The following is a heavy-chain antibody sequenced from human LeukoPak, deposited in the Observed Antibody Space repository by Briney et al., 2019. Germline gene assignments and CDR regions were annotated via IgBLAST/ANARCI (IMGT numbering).Heavy chain of an antibody. V-gene: IGHV4-31*03. CDR1: GGSISSGGYY. Sequence: PSETLSLTCTVSGGSISSGGYYWSWIRQHPGTGLEWIGYIYYTGSTYYNPSLKSRVTISVDTSKNQFSLKLSSVTAADTAVYYCAREANYDPGYYFDYWGQGTLVTVSS. D-gene: IGHD4/OR15-4a*01. J-gene: IGHJ4*02. CDR3: AREANYDPGYYFDY. CDR2: IYYTGST.